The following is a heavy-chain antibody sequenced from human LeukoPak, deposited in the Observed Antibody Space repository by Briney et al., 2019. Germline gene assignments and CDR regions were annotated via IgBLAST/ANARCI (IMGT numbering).Heavy chain of an antibody. CDR1: GFTFSSYS. Sequence: GGSLRLSCAASGFTFSSYSMNWVRQAPGKGLEWVSSISSSGRYTYYSDSVKGRFTISRDNAKNSLYLQMNSLRAEDTAVYYCARVAEAAAFDYWGQGTLVTVSS. D-gene: IGHD6-13*01. CDR3: ARVAEAAAFDY. V-gene: IGHV3-21*01. CDR2: ISSSGRYT. J-gene: IGHJ4*02.